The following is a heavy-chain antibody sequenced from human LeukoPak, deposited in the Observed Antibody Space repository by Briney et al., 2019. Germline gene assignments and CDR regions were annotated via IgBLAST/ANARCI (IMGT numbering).Heavy chain of an antibody. D-gene: IGHD2/OR15-2a*01. J-gene: IGHJ5*02. CDR3: ARTQTTYYSDA. Sequence: SGPALVNPTQTLTLTCTFSGFSLSTGAMRVSWLRQPPGKALEWLARIDWDDDKYYNTSLETRLTISKDTSKNQVVLTMTNVDPGDTATYYCARTQTTYYSDAWGQGILVTVSS. V-gene: IGHV2-70*04. CDR2: IDWDDDK. CDR1: GFSLSTGAMR.